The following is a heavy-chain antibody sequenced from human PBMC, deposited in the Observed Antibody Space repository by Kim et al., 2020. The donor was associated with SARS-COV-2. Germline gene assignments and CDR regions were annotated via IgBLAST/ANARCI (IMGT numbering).Heavy chain of an antibody. V-gene: IGHV3-9*01. CDR3: AKDILSGWRYDILTGSFDY. Sequence: GGSLRLSCAASGFTFGDYAMHWVRQAPGKGLEWVSGISWNSGSIGYADSVKGRFTISRDNAKNSLYLQMNSLRAEDTALYYCAKDILSGWRYDILTGSFDYWGQGTLVTVSS. CDR2: ISWNSGSI. D-gene: IGHD3-9*01. CDR1: GFTFGDYA. J-gene: IGHJ4*02.